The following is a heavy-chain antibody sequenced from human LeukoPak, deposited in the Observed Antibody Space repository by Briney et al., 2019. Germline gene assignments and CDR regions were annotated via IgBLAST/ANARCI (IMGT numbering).Heavy chain of an antibody. Sequence: ASVKVSCKASGGTFTNYAINWVRQAPGRGLQWMGRIIPIFDTANYAQKYQVRVTITADISTSTAYMDLTRLTSEDTAVYYCARSTRGRTYCGDGCYPPFDCLGQGSLVTVSS. CDR2: IIPIFDTA. CDR3: ARSTRGRTYCGDGCYPPFDC. V-gene: IGHV1-69*06. CDR1: GGTFTNYA. D-gene: IGHD2-21*02. J-gene: IGHJ4*02.